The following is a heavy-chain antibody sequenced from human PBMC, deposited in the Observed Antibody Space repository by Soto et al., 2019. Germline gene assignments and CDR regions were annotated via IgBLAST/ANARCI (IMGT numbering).Heavy chain of an antibody. CDR1: GYPFSTYA. CDR2: IDTGNGDT. Sequence: ASVKVSCKASGYPFSTYAMHWVRQAPGQNLEWMGAIDTGNGDTEYSQKFQGRVSITRDTSARTAYMELNSLRSEDTAVYYCARGGSGTIIGPMYWGQGTLVTV. D-gene: IGHD3-22*01. J-gene: IGHJ4*02. CDR3: ARGGSGTIIGPMY. V-gene: IGHV1-3*04.